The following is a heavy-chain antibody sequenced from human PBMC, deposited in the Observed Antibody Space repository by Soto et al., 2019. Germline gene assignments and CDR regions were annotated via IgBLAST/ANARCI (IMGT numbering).Heavy chain of an antibody. CDR3: AGRHHYGDYPKNWFDP. J-gene: IGHJ5*02. D-gene: IGHD4-17*01. V-gene: IGHV4-34*01. CDR2: INHSGST. CDR1: GGSFSGYY. Sequence: SETLSLTCAVYGGSFSGYYWSWIRQPPGKGLEWIGEINHSGSTNYNPSLKSRVTISVDTSKNQFSLKLSSVTAADTAVYYCAGRHHYGDYPKNWFDPWGQGTLVTVSS.